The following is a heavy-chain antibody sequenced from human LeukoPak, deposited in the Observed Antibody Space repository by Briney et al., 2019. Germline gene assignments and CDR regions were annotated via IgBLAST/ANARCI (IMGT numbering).Heavy chain of an antibody. D-gene: IGHD3-22*01. CDR1: GFTFTKYA. Sequence: PGGSLRLSCAASGFTFTKYAMSWVRQAAGEGLEWVSAIGGSGTKTFYAESVKGRFTISRDNSNNILFLQMDSLRAEDTAMYYCAKDSSVYHYDSRNLDYWGQGTLVTVSS. CDR2: IGGSGTKT. CDR3: AKDSSVYHYDSRNLDY. J-gene: IGHJ4*02. V-gene: IGHV3-23*01.